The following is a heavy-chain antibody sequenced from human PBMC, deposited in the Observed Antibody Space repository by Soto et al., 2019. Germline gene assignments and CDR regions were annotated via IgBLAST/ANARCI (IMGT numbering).Heavy chain of an antibody. CDR3: VRERSAIFGVVPMGL. J-gene: IGHJ6*02. D-gene: IGHD3-3*01. CDR1: GFTFSSYA. V-gene: IGHV3-23*01. Sequence: EVQLLESGGGLVQPGGSLRLSCAASGFTFSSYAMSWVRQAPGKGLEWVSAISGSGGSTYYADSVKGRFTISRDKSKNTVYMQMDSLRAEYASVYYCVRERSAIFGVVPMGLWGQGNTVNVS. CDR2: ISGSGGST.